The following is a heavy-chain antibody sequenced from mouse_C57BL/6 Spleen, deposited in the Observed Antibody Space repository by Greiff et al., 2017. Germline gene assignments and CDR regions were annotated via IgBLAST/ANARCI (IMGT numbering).Heavy chain of an antibody. J-gene: IGHJ3*01. CDR3: ARPPLRGTWFAY. V-gene: IGHV5-6*01. CDR1: GFTFSSYG. CDR2: ISSGGSYT. Sequence: EVMLVESGGDLVKPGASLKLSCAASGFTFSSYGMSWVRQTPDKRLEWVATISSGGSYTYYPDSVKGRFTISRDNTKNTLYLQLSSLKSEDTAMYYCARPPLRGTWFAYWGQGTLVTVSA. D-gene: IGHD1-1*01.